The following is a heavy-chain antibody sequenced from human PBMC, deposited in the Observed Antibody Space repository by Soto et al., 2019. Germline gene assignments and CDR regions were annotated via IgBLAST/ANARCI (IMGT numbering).Heavy chain of an antibody. CDR3: AREGYYDFWSGSIPGFDP. J-gene: IGHJ5*02. CDR1: GYTFTSYA. D-gene: IGHD3-3*01. CDR2: INAGNGNT. V-gene: IGHV1-3*01. Sequence: ASVKVACKASGYTFTSYAMHWVRQAPGQRLEWMGWINAGNGNTKYSQKLQGRVTITRDTSASTAYMELSSLRSEDTAVYYCAREGYYDFWSGSIPGFDPWGQGTLVTVSS.